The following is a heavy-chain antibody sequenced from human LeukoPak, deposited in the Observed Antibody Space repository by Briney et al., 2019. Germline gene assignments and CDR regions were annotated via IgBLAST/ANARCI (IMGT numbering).Heavy chain of an antibody. CDR2: IKQDGSEK. CDR3: ASTRDGYNQEYFQH. V-gene: IGHV3-7*01. Sequence: GGSLRLSCAASGFTFSSYWMSWVRQAPGKGLEWVANIKQDGSEKYYVDSVKGRLTIFRDNAKNSLYLQMNSLRAEDAAVYYCASTRDGYNQEYFQHWGQGTLVTVSS. D-gene: IGHD5-24*01. CDR1: GFTFSSYW. J-gene: IGHJ1*01.